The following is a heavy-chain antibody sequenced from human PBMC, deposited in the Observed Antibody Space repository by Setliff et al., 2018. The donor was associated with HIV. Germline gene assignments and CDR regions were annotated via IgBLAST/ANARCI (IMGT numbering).Heavy chain of an antibody. CDR1: GFTFSSYA. CDR2: ISNDGSNK. J-gene: IGHJ6*03. Sequence: QPGGSLRLSCAASGFTFSSYAIHWVRQAPGKGLEWVAVISNDGSNKYYANSVKGRFTISRDNAKNTLYLQMNSLRAEDTAVYHCARLCLRCKGLIYDYMDVWGKGTTVTVSS. CDR3: ARLCLRCKGLIYDYMDV. D-gene: IGHD4-17*01. V-gene: IGHV3-30*04.